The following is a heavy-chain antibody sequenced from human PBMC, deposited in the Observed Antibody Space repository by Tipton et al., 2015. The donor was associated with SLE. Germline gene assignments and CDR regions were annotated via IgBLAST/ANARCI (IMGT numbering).Heavy chain of an antibody. V-gene: IGHV3-53*05. CDR1: GFTVSSNY. CDR2: IYTGGDT. Sequence: SLRLSCAASGFTVSSNYMSWVRQAPGKGLEWVSVIYTGGDTYYADSVKGRLTISRDNSKNTVYLQMNSLRPEDTAVYYCARRAVTNDWYFDLWGRGTLVTVSS. D-gene: IGHD4-17*01. CDR3: ARRAVTNDWYFDL. J-gene: IGHJ2*01.